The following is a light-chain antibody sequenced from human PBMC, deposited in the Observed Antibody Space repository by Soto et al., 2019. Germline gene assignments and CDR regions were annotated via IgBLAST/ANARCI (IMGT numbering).Light chain of an antibody. V-gene: IGKV3-11*01. CDR3: QQRSNWPIT. CDR1: QSVGSQ. CDR2: DAS. Sequence: EIVLTQSPATLPLSPGERATLSCRASQSVGSQLAWYQQKPGQAPRLLIYDASNRATGIPARFSGSGSGTDFTLTISSLDPEDFAVYYCQQRSNWPITFGHGTRLEIK. J-gene: IGKJ5*01.